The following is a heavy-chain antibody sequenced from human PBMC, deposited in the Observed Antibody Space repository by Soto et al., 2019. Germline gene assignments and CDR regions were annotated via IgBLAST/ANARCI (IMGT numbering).Heavy chain of an antibody. D-gene: IGHD6-19*01. Sequence: GESLKISCKVFGDSFTGFWVGWVRQVPGKGLEWMGRIDPSDSYTNYSPSFQGHVTISADKSISTAYLQWSSLKASDTAMYYCASPGYSSGPNYYYYGMDVWGQGTTVTVSS. V-gene: IGHV5-10-1*01. CDR3: ASPGYSSGPNYYYYGMDV. J-gene: IGHJ6*02. CDR1: GDSFTGFW. CDR2: IDPSDSYT.